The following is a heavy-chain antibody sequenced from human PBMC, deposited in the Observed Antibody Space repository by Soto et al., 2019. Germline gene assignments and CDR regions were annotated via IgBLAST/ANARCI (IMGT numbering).Heavy chain of an antibody. V-gene: IGHV5-51*01. CDR3: ARHFSSNWFFFEY. J-gene: IGHJ4*02. D-gene: IGHD6-13*01. CDR2: IYPGDSET. CDR1: GYSFTNYW. Sequence: PGGSLKISCNGSGYSFTNYWIGWVRQMPWKGLEWMGIIYPGDSETRYNPSFEGQVTFSADKSISTAYLQWSNLKASDTAIYYCARHFSSNWFFFEYWGQGTVVTVSS.